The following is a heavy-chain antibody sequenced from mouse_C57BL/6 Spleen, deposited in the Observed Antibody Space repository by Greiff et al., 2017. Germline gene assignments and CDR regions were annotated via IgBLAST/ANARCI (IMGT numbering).Heavy chain of an antibody. CDR3: ARSYYGSNYGWYYFDV. D-gene: IGHD1-1*01. CDR2: INPNNGGT. V-gene: IGHV1-18*01. CDR1: GYTFTDYN. J-gene: IGHJ1*03. Sequence: EVQLQQSGPELVKPGASVKIPCKASGYTFTDYNMDWVKQSHGKSLEWIGDINPNNGGTIYNQKFKGKATLTVDKSSSTAYMELRSLTSEDTAVYYCARSYYGSNYGWYYFDVWGTGTTVTVSS.